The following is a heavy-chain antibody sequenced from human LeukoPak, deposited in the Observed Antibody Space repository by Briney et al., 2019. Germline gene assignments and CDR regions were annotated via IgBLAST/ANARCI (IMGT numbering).Heavy chain of an antibody. CDR1: GYTFTSYY. J-gene: IGHJ3*02. D-gene: IGHD1-1*01. V-gene: IGHV1-46*01. CDR2: INPSGGST. CDR3: ARTKKTGTTWAFDI. Sequence: ASVKVSCKASGYTFTSYYMHWVRQAPGQGLEWMGIINPSGGSTNYAQKFQGRVTMTRDTSISTAYMELSRLRSDDTAVYYCARTKKTGTTWAFDIWGQGTMVTVSS.